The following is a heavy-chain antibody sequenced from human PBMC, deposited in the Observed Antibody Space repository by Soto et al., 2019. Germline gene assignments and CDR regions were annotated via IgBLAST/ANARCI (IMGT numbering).Heavy chain of an antibody. CDR3: ARVRWFGESSPHCGMDV. Sequence: PSETLSLTCTVSGGSISSGGYYWSWIRQHPGKGLEWIGYIYYSGSTYYNPSPKSRVTISVDTSKNQVSLKLSSVTSADTAVYYCARVRWFGESSPHCGMDVWGQGTTVTVSS. V-gene: IGHV4-31*03. D-gene: IGHD3-10*01. J-gene: IGHJ6*02. CDR2: IYYSGST. CDR1: GGSISSGGYY.